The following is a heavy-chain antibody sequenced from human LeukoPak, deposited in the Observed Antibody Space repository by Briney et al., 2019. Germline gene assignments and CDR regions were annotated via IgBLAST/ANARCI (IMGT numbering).Heavy chain of an antibody. CDR1: GYSISSGYY. CDR3: ARHHEEIFGVVSWFDP. J-gene: IGHJ5*02. Sequence: PSETLSLTCAVSGYSISSGYYWGWIRQPPGKGLEWIRSIYHSGSTYYNPSLKSRVTISVDTSKNQFSLKLSSVTAADTAVYYCARHHEEIFGVVSWFDPWGQGTLVTVSS. CDR2: IYHSGST. V-gene: IGHV4-38-2*01. D-gene: IGHD3-3*01.